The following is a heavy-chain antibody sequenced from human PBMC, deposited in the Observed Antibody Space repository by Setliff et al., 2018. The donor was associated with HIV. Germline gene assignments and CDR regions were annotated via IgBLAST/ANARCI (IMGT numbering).Heavy chain of an antibody. CDR2: IYTSGST. J-gene: IGHJ3*02. D-gene: IGHD6-19*01. Sequence: SETLSLTCTVSGGSISSGSYYCSWIRQPAGQGLEWIGRIYTSGSTNYNPSLKSRVTISLDTSKNQFSLKLSSVTAADTAVYYCAREVFSGWRIFDIWGHGTMVTVSS. V-gene: IGHV4-61*02. CDR1: GGSISSGSYY. CDR3: AREVFSGWRIFDI.